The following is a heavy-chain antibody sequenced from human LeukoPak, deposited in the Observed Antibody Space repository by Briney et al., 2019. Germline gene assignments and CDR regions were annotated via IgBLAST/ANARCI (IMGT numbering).Heavy chain of an antibody. Sequence: GGSLRLSCAASGFTFDDYAMHWVRQAQGKGLEWVSLIIRDGGSTYYADSVKGRFAISRDNSKNTLYLQMNSLRAEDTAVYYCARDYYDSSGYTYYYYGMDVWGQGTTVTVSS. CDR1: GFTFDDYA. J-gene: IGHJ6*02. CDR3: ARDYYDSSGYTYYYYGMDV. CDR2: IIRDGGST. V-gene: IGHV3-43*02. D-gene: IGHD3-22*01.